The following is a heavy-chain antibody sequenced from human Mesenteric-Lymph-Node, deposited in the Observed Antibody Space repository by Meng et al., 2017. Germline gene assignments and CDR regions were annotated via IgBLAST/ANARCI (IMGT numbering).Heavy chain of an antibody. CDR1: GYTFTNYA. Sequence: QVTLVQSESELKNPGASVKVSRKASGYTFTNYAMHWVRQAPGQRLEWMGWINAGNGNTKYSQKFQGRVTVTRDTSASTAYMDLSSLRSEDTAVYYCTTRLEQNYFDYWGQGTLVTVSS. CDR2: INAGNGNT. J-gene: IGHJ4*02. D-gene: IGHD1-1*01. CDR3: TTRLEQNYFDY. V-gene: IGHV1-3*01.